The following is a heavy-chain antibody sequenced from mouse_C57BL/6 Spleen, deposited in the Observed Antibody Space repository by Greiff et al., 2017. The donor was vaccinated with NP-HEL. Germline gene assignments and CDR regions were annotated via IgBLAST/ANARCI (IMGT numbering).Heavy chain of an antibody. Sequence: VQLQQSGAELVRPGASVKLSCKASGYTFTDYYINWVKQRPGQGLEWIARIYPGSGNTYYNEKFKGKATLTAEKYSSTAYMQLRSLTSEDSAVYFCASEWLITTVSYFDYWGQGTTLTVSS. D-gene: IGHD1-1*01. V-gene: IGHV1-76*01. CDR2: IYPGSGNT. CDR1: GYTFTDYY. CDR3: ASEWLITTVSYFDY. J-gene: IGHJ2*01.